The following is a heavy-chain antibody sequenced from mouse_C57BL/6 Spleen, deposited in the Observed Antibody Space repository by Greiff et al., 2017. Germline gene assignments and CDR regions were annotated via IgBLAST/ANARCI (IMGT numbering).Heavy chain of an antibody. CDR1: GYTFTSYW. D-gene: IGHD1-1*01. CDR3: ARKTTVVDY. Sequence: QVQLQQPGAELAKPGASVKLSCKASGYTFTSYWMQWVKQRPGQGLEWIGEIDPSDSYTNYNQKFKGKATLTVDTSSSTAYMQLSSLTSEDSAVYYCARKTTVVDYWGQGTTLTVSS. J-gene: IGHJ2*01. V-gene: IGHV1-50*01. CDR2: IDPSDSYT.